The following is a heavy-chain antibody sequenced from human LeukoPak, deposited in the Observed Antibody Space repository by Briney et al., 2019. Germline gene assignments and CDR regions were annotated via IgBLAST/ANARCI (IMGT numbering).Heavy chain of an antibody. CDR3: AQVAGDLYGSGSYPNSDYYYMDV. D-gene: IGHD3-10*01. Sequence: PGESLRLSCAASGFTFSSYSMNWVRQAPGKGLVWVSRINSDGSSTTYADSVKGRFTISRDNAKNTLYLQMNSLRAEDTAVYYCAQVAGDLYGSGSYPNSDYYYMDVWGKGTTVTISS. CDR1: GFTFSSYS. V-gene: IGHV3-74*03. J-gene: IGHJ6*03. CDR2: INSDGSST.